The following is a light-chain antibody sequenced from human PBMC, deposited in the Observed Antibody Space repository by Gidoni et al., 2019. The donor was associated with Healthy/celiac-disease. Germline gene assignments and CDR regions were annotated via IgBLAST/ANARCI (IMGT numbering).Light chain of an antibody. J-gene: IGLJ2*01. Sequence: QPALSLPVSVSGSPGQSITISCTGTSSDVGGYNYVSWYQQHPGKAPKLMIYDVSNRPSGVSNRFSGSKSGNTASLTISGLQAEDEADYYCSSYTSSSTLVVFGGGTKLTVL. V-gene: IGLV2-14*01. CDR2: DVS. CDR3: SSYTSSSTLVV. CDR1: SSDVGGYNY.